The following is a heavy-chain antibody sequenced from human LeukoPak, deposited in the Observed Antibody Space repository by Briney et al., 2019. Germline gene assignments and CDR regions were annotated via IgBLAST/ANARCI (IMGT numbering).Heavy chain of an antibody. CDR3: ARVIYNIVDYGMDV. CDR1: GGSFSGYY. Sequence: PSETLSLTCAVYGGSFSGYYWSWIRQPAGKGLEWIGRIYTSGSTNYNPSLKSRVTMSVDTSKNQFSLKLSSVTAADTAVYYCARVIYNIVDYGMDVWGQGTTVTVSS. V-gene: IGHV4-59*10. D-gene: IGHD2-15*01. CDR2: IYTSGST. J-gene: IGHJ6*02.